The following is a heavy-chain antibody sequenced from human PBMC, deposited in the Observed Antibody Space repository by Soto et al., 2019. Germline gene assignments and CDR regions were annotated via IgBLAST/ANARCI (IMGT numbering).Heavy chain of an antibody. D-gene: IGHD2-2*01. J-gene: IGHJ5*02. Sequence: GGSLRLSCAASGFTFSSYAMSWVRQAPGKGLEWVSAISGSGGSTYYADSVKGWFTISRDNSKNTLYLQMNSLRAEDTAVYYCAKEGPYPYCSSTSCYAGSFDPWGQGTLVTVSS. V-gene: IGHV3-23*01. CDR2: ISGSGGST. CDR1: GFTFSSYA. CDR3: AKEGPYPYCSSTSCYAGSFDP.